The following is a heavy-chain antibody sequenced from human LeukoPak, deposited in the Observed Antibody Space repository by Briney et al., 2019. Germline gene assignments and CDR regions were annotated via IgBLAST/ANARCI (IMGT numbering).Heavy chain of an antibody. D-gene: IGHD3-9*01. J-gene: IGHJ4*02. Sequence: PGGSLRLSCAASGSTFSSYAMSWVRQAPGKGLEWVSAISGSGGSTYYADSVKGRFTISRDNPKNTLYLQMNSLRAEDTAVYYCAKVGYDILTGYSNWGQGTLVTVSS. CDR1: GSTFSSYA. CDR3: AKVGYDILTGYSN. CDR2: ISGSGGST. V-gene: IGHV3-23*01.